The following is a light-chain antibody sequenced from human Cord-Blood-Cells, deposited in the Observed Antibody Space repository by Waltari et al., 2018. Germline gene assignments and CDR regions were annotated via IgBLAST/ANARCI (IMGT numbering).Light chain of an antibody. CDR3: QQYYSTPFT. CDR1: QSVLYSSNNKNY. J-gene: IGKJ3*01. V-gene: IGKV4-1*01. CDR2: WAS. Sequence: DIVMTQSPDSLAVSLGERATINCKSSQSVLYSSNNKNYLAWYQQKPGQPPKLLIYWASTRESGVPDRFSGSGSGTDCTRTISSLQAEDVAVYYCQQYYSTPFTFGPGTKVDIK.